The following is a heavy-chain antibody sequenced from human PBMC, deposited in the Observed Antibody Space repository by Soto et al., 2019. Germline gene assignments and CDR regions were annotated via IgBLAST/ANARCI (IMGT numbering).Heavy chain of an antibody. CDR1: GYSFSNYW. V-gene: IGHV5-10-1*03. J-gene: IGHJ6*02. CDR2: IDPSDSYT. D-gene: IGHD4-17*01. CDR3: ARRIRSPPGLSHGMDV. Sequence: EVQLVQSGAEVKKPGESLRISCKGSGYSFSNYWISWVRQMPGKGLEWMGRIDPSDSYTNYSPSFQGHVTISADKSTSTAYLQWGSLKASDTAMYFCARRIRSPPGLSHGMDVWGQGTTVTVSS.